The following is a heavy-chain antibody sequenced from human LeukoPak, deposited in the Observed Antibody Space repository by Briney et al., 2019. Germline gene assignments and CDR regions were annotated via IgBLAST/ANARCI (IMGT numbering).Heavy chain of an antibody. CDR2: LYHSGST. Sequence: SETLSLTCAVSGGSLSSSEWWGWVRQPPGKGLEWIGELYHSGSTNYTPSLKSRITISVDKSKNHLSLKLRSVTAADTAVYYCARGRPDGSSNFKYYFDQWGQGTLVTVSS. V-gene: IGHV4-4*02. D-gene: IGHD6-13*01. CDR1: GGSLSSSEW. CDR3: ARGRPDGSSNFKYYFDQ. J-gene: IGHJ4*02.